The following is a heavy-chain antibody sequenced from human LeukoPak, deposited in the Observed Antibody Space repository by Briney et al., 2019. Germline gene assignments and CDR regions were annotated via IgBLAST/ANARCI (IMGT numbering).Heavy chain of an antibody. J-gene: IGHJ2*01. D-gene: IGHD3-22*01. Sequence: AGRSLRLSCAASGFTFDDYAMHWVRQAPGKGLEWVSGISWNSGSIGYADSVKGRFTISRDNAKNSLYLQMNSLRAEDTALYYCAKDNAPGYYDSSGYYYDWYFDLWGRGTLVTVSS. V-gene: IGHV3-9*01. CDR2: ISWNSGSI. CDR3: AKDNAPGYYDSSGYYYDWYFDL. CDR1: GFTFDDYA.